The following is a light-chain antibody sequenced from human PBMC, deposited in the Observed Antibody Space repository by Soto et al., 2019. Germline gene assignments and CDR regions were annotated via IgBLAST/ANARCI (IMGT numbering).Light chain of an antibody. V-gene: IGKV3-20*01. CDR3: QQYGRSLT. CDR1: QSVSSSN. CDR2: GAS. J-gene: IGKJ4*01. Sequence: EIVLTQSPGTLSLSPGERVTLSCRASQSVSSSNLAWYQQKPGQAPRLLIYGASSRATGIPDRFSGSGSGTDFTLTISRLEPEDFVMYYCQQYGRSLTFGGGTKVEIK.